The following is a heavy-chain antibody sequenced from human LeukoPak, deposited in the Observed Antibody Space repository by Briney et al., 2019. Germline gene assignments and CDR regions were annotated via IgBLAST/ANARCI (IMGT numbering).Heavy chain of an antibody. V-gene: IGHV3-48*04. CDR3: ARDAGSYPNWFDP. CDR2: IGSSSSTI. Sequence: GGSLRLSCAASGFTFSSYSMNWVRQAPGKGLEWVSYIGSSSSTIYYADSVKGRFTISRDNAKNSLYLQMNSLRAEDTAVYYCARDAGSYPNWFDPWGQGTLVTVSS. CDR1: GFTFSSYS. D-gene: IGHD1-26*01. J-gene: IGHJ5*01.